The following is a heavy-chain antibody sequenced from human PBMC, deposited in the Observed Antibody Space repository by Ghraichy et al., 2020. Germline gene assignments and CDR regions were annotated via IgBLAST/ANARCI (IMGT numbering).Heavy chain of an antibody. CDR2: ITSSSRTI. CDR3: ARGSTVVRFFYYDGMDV. D-gene: IGHD4-23*01. CDR1: GFSISSYG. Sequence: LSLTCVGSGFSISSYGLNWVRQSPGKGLEWVSYITSSSRTISYADSVKGRFTISRDNAQNSLYLQMNSLRDEDTAVYYCARGSTVVRFFYYDGMDVWGQGTTVTVSS. J-gene: IGHJ6*02. V-gene: IGHV3-48*02.